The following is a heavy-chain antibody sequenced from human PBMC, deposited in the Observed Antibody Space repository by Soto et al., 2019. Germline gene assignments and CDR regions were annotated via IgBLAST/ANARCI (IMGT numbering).Heavy chain of an antibody. V-gene: IGHV5-51*01. CDR2: IYPGDSDT. CDR3: ATHSSSRPDKTHFDY. D-gene: IGHD6-6*01. J-gene: IGHJ4*02. Sequence: GESLKISCKGSGYSFTSYWIGWVRQMPGKGLEWMGIIYPGDSDTRYSPSFQGQVTISADKSISTAYLQWSSLKASDTAMYYCATHSSSRPDKTHFDYWGQGTLVTVSS. CDR1: GYSFTSYW.